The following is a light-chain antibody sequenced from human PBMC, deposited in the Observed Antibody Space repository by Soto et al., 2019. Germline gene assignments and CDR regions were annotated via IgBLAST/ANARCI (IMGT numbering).Light chain of an antibody. CDR2: GAS. CDR3: QQYNNWPTWT. J-gene: IGKJ1*01. Sequence: EIVMTQSPATLSLSPGERVTLSCRARQSVGSNLAWYQQKPGQAPRLLIYGASTRATGIPARFSGIGSETEFTLTISSLQAEDSSVYFCQQYNNWPTWTFGQGTKVDIK. V-gene: IGKV3-15*01. CDR1: QSVGSN.